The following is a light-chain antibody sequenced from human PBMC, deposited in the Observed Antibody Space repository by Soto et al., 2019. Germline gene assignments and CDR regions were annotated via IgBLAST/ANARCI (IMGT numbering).Light chain of an antibody. J-gene: IGLJ3*02. CDR1: SSNIGGGYD. CDR2: SNS. Sequence: QSVLTQPPSVSGAPGQRVTISCTGSSSNIGGGYDVHWYQQLPGPAPKLLIYSNSKRPSGVPDRFSGSKSGTAASLANTGLQAEDEADYYCQSYDSSLSGWVSGGGTQRTVL. V-gene: IGLV1-40*01. CDR3: QSYDSSLSGWV.